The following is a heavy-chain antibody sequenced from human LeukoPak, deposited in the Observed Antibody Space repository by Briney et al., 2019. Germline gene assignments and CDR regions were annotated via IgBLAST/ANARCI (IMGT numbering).Heavy chain of an antibody. J-gene: IGHJ4*02. D-gene: IGHD1-1*01. V-gene: IGHV3-21*01. Sequence: PGRSLRLSCAASGFTFSSYSMNWVRQAPGKGLEWVSSISSSSSYIYYADSVKGRFTISRDNAKNSLYLQMNSLRAEDTAVYYCARGHITNDYGDYWGQGTLVTVSS. CDR2: ISSSSSYI. CDR1: GFTFSSYS. CDR3: ARGHITNDYGDY.